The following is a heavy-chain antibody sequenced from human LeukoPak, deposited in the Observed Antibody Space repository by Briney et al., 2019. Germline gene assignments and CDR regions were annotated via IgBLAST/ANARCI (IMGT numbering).Heavy chain of an antibody. D-gene: IGHD2-2*01. V-gene: IGHV1-2*02. CDR3: ARDRVVAYYFDY. Sequence: ASVTVSCKASGYTFTGYYMHWVGQAPGQGLEWMGWINPNSGGTNYAQKFQGRVTMTRDTSISTAYMELSRLRSDGTAVYYCARDRVVAYYFDYWGQGTLVTVSS. CDR2: INPNSGGT. J-gene: IGHJ4*02. CDR1: GYTFTGYY.